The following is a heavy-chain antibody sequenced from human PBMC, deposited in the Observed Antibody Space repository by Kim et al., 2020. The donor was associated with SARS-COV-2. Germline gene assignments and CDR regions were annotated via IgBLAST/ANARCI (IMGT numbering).Heavy chain of an antibody. Sequence: SETLSLTCTVSGGSISSGGYYWSWIRQHPGKGLEWIGYIYYSGSTYYNPSLKSRVTISVDTSKNQFSLKLSSVTAADTAVYYCASNRPHKLFWIDQYYFDYWGQGTLVTVSS. CDR3: ASNRPHKLFWIDQYYFDY. CDR1: GGSISSGGYY. V-gene: IGHV4-31*03. J-gene: IGHJ4*02. D-gene: IGHD3-3*01. CDR2: IYYSGST.